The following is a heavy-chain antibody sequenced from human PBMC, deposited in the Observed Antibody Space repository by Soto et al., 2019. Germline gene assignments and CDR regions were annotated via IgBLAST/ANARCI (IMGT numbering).Heavy chain of an antibody. CDR2: IYYSGST. CDR3: AREVVTLDY. Sequence: PSETLSLTCTVSGGSVSSGSYYWSWIRQPPGKGLEWIGYIYYSGSTNYNPSLKSRVTISVDTSKNQFSLKLSSVTAADTAVYYCAREVVTLDYWGQGTLVTVSS. D-gene: IGHD2-15*01. J-gene: IGHJ4*02. V-gene: IGHV4-61*01. CDR1: GGSVSSGSYY.